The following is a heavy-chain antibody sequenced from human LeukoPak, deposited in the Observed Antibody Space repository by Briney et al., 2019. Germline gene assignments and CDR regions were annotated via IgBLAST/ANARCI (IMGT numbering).Heavy chain of an antibody. V-gene: IGHV3-53*01. CDR1: GFTVTSNY. CDR2: LYSGGST. CDR3: ARVTVSTAAAGTLRHFDY. J-gene: IGHJ4*02. Sequence: PGGSLRLSCAASGFTVTSNYMSWVRQAAGKGLEWVSVLYSGGSTYYADSVKGRFTISRDNSKNTLYLQMNSLRAEDTAVYYCARVTVSTAAAGTLRHFDYWGQGTLVTVSS. D-gene: IGHD6-13*01.